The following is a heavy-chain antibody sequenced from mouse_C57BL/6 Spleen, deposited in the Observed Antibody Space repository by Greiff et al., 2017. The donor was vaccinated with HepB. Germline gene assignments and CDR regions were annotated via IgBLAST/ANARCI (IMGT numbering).Heavy chain of an antibody. J-gene: IGHJ3*01. CDR3: ARGTFRKFFAY. D-gene: IGHD3-3*01. Sequence: VKLQESGAELMKPGASVKLSCKATGYTFTGYWIEWVKQRPGHGLEWIGEILPGSGSTNYNEKFKGKATFTADTSSNTAYMQLSSLTTEDSAIYYCARGTFRKFFAYWGQGALVTVSA. CDR2: ILPGSGST. V-gene: IGHV1-9*01. CDR1: GYTFTGYW.